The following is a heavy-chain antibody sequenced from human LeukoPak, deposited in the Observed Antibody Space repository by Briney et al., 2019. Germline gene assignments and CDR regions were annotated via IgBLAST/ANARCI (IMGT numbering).Heavy chain of an antibody. CDR2: IYYSGST. D-gene: IGHD3-3*01. Sequence: SETLSLTCTVSGGSISSYYWSWIRQPPGKGLEWIGYIYYSGSTNYNPSLKSRVTISVDTPKNQFSLKLSSVTAADTAVYYCARRPLYYDFWSGYYIDWFDPWGQGTLVTVSS. J-gene: IGHJ5*02. V-gene: IGHV4-59*12. CDR3: ARRPLYYDFWSGYYIDWFDP. CDR1: GGSISSYY.